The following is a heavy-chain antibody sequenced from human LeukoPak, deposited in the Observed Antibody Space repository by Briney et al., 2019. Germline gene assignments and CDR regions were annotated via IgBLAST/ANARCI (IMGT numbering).Heavy chain of an antibody. J-gene: IGHJ4*02. V-gene: IGHV3-21*01. CDR1: GCTFSSYA. D-gene: IGHD6-6*01. CDR3: TRSSMAALAVDS. Sequence: GGSLRLSCAVSGCTFSSYAMNWVRQAPGAGLEWVASISGAGTFIYYADSLKGRFTISRDNTKNSLYLQMNGLRAEDTAVYYCTRSSMAALAVDSWGPGTLVTVSS. CDR2: ISGAGTFI.